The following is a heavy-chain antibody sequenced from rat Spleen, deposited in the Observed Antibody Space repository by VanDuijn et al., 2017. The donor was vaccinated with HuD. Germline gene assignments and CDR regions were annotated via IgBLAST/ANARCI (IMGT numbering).Heavy chain of an antibody. V-gene: IGHV5-27*01. CDR2: ISTSGGST. CDR3: TTTWNFDY. J-gene: IGHJ2*01. Sequence: EVELVESGGGLVQPGRSMKVSCAASGITFSKYGMAWVRQAPTKGLEWVASISTSGGSTYYRDSVKGRFTMSRDNPKSTLSLQIDSLRSEDTATYYCTTTWNFDYWGQGVMVTVSS. CDR1: GITFSKYG.